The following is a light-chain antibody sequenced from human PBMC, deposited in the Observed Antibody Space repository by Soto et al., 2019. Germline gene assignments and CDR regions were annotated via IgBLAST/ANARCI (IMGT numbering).Light chain of an antibody. V-gene: IGLV2-18*02. CDR3: TSYTRSRTWV. J-gene: IGLJ3*02. CDR1: SSDVGNYNR. CDR2: EVT. Sequence: QSVLTQPPSVSGSPGQSVTISCTGTSSDVGNYNRVSWYQQPPGTAPKLMIYEVTNRPSGVPNRFSASKSGNTASLTISGLQAEDEADYYCTSYTRSRTWVFGGGTKLTVL.